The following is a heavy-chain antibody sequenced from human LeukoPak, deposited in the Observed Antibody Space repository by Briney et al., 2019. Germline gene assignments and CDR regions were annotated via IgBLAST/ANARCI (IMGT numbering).Heavy chain of an antibody. J-gene: IGHJ4*02. CDR1: GYTFTSYD. CDR3: ARGRIDCSSTSCYTY. V-gene: IGHV1-8*01. CDR2: MNPNSGNT. Sequence: ASVKVSCKASGYTFTSYDINWVRQATGQGLEWMGWMNPNSGNTGYAQKFQGRVTMTRNTSISTAFMELSSLRSEDTAVYYCARGRIDCSSTSCYTYWGQGTLVTVSS. D-gene: IGHD2-2*02.